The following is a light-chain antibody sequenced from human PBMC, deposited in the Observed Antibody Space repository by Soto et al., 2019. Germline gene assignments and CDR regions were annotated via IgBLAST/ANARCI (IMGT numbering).Light chain of an antibody. CDR3: QKYYSAPWK. CDR2: AAF. J-gene: IGKJ1*01. Sequence: DLQMTQSPSSLSASVGDSVTITCRASHGISNFLAWYQQKPGKVPKLLVYAAFTLQLGVPSRFSASGSGTDYTLTINSLQPEDVATYYCQKYYSAPWKVGQGTKVEIK. CDR1: HGISNF. V-gene: IGKV1-27*01.